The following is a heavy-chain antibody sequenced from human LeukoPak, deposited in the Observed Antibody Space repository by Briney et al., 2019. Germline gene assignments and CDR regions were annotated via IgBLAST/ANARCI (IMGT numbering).Heavy chain of an antibody. V-gene: IGHV3-30*03. CDR3: ARGGYSGSYFAY. CDR2: ISYDGSNK. J-gene: IGHJ4*02. Sequence: GGSLRLSCAASGFTFSSYGMHWVRQAPGKGLEWVAVISYDGSNKYYADSVKGRFTISRDNSKNTLYLQMNSLRAEDTAVYYCARGGYSGSYFAYWGQGTLVTVSS. D-gene: IGHD1-26*01. CDR1: GFTFSSYG.